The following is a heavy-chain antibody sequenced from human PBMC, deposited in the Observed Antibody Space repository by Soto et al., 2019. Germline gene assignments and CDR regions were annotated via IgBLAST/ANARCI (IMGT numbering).Heavy chain of an antibody. CDR2: IGTAGDT. CDR3: ARAGYSGYDYWGLGITTPIEY. Sequence: PGGSLRLSCAASGFTFSSYALSWVRQATGKGLEWVSAIGTAGDTYYPGSVKGRFTISRENAKNSLYLQMNSLRAEDTAVYYCARAGYSGYDYWGLGITTPIEYWGQGTLVTVSS. CDR1: GFTFSSYA. J-gene: IGHJ4*02. D-gene: IGHD5-12*01. V-gene: IGHV3-13*01.